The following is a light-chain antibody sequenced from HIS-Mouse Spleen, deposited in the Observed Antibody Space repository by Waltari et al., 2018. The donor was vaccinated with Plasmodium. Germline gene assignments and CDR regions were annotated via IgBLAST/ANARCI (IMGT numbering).Light chain of an antibody. CDR3: QQYNNWSFT. V-gene: IGKV3-15*01. CDR2: GAS. CDR1: QSVSSN. Sequence: EIVLTQSPAPLSVSPGERATLSCRASQSVSSNLAWYQQKPGQAPRLLIHGASTRATGIPARFSGSGSGTEFTLTISSLQSEDFAVYYCQQYNNWSFTFGPGTKVDIK. J-gene: IGKJ3*01.